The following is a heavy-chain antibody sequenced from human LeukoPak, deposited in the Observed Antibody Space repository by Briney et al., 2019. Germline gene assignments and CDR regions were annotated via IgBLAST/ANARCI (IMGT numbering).Heavy chain of an antibody. J-gene: IGHJ4*02. D-gene: IGHD6-19*01. CDR3: AREEYSSGWYPYYFDY. Sequence: GGSLRLSCAASGFTVSSNYMSWVRQAPGKGLEWVSVIYSGGSTYYADSVKGRFTISRDNSKNKLYLQMNSLRAEDTAVYYCAREEYSSGWYPYYFDYWGQGTLVTVSS. CDR1: GFTVSSNY. CDR2: IYSGGST. V-gene: IGHV3-53*01.